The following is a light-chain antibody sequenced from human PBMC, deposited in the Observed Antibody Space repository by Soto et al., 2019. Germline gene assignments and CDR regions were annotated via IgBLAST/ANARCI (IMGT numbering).Light chain of an antibody. V-gene: IGKV3-20*01. J-gene: IGKJ1*01. CDR1: QSVSNY. Sequence: EIVLTQSPGTLSLSPGERDTIYCRASQSVSNYLAWYQRKPGQAPRLLIYGASSRATGIPDRLSGSGSGTDFTLTISRLEPEDFAVYYCHQYGGSPQTFGQGTKV. CDR2: GAS. CDR3: HQYGGSPQT.